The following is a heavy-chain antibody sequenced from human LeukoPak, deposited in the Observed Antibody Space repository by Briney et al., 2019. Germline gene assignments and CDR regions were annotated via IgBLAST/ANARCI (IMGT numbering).Heavy chain of an antibody. J-gene: IGHJ5*02. V-gene: IGHV4-34*01. D-gene: IGHD4-11*01. CDR3: ARGRTTVTTGSWFDP. Sequence: SETLSLTCAVYGGSFSGYYWGWVRHPPGKGLEWVGEINHSGSTNYNPSLKSRVTISVDTSKNQFSLKLSSVTAADTAVYYCARGRTTVTTGSWFDPWGQGTLVTVSS. CDR2: INHSGST. CDR1: GGSFSGYY.